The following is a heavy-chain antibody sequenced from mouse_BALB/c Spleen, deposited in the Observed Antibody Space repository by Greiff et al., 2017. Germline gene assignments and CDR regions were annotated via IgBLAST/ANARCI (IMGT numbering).Heavy chain of an antibody. CDR2: ISYDGSN. J-gene: IGHJ3*01. CDR3: ARGYYYGSRTGFAY. Sequence: DVQLQESGPGLVKPSQSLSLTCSVTGYSITSGYYWNWIRQFPGNKLEWMGYISYDGSNNYNPSLKNRISITRDTSKNQFFLKLNSVTTEDTATYYCARGYYYGSRTGFAYWGQGTLVTVSA. V-gene: IGHV3-6*02. D-gene: IGHD1-1*01. CDR1: GYSITSGYY.